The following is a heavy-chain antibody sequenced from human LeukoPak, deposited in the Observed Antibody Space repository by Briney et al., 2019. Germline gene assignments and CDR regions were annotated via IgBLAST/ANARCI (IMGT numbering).Heavy chain of an antibody. J-gene: IGHJ4*02. D-gene: IGHD3-22*01. CDR2: ISGSGGST. Sequence: GGSLRLSCAASGFTFSSYAMSWVRQAPGKGLEWVSAISGSGGSTYYADSVKGRFTISRDNSKNTLYLQMNSLRAEDTAVYYCAKLHSSGYYPRWYFDYWGQGTLVTVSS. V-gene: IGHV3-23*01. CDR1: GFTFSSYA. CDR3: AKLHSSGYYPRWYFDY.